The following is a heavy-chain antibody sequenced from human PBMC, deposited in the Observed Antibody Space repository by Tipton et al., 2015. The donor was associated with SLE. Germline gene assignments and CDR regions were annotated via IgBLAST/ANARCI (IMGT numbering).Heavy chain of an antibody. J-gene: IGHJ6*03. CDR3: ARGHKGYSSSWYYYYYYMDV. CDR1: GASVTSYY. D-gene: IGHD6-13*01. Sequence: TLSLTCTVSGASVTSYYYTWIRQPPGMALEWIGYVSYSGGTSYNPSLKSRVTISVDTPKNQFSLKLTSVTAADTAVYYCARGHKGYSSSWYYYYYYMDVWGKGTTVTVSS. CDR2: VSYSGGT. V-gene: IGHV4-59*02.